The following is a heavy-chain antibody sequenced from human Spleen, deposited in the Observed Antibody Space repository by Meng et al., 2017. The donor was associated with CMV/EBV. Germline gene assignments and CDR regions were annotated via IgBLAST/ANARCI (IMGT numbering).Heavy chain of an antibody. V-gene: IGHV1-46*01. Sequence: ASGYTFPSYYMRWVRQAPGQGLEGMGIINPSGGSTSYAQKFQSRVTMTRDTSTSTDYMAITRLKSTDTAVYYCAKGGRPYRGYSFTSWGQGTLVTVSS. J-gene: IGHJ5*02. CDR3: AKGGRPYRGYSFTS. CDR2: INPSGGST. D-gene: IGHD3-10*01. CDR1: GYTFPSYY.